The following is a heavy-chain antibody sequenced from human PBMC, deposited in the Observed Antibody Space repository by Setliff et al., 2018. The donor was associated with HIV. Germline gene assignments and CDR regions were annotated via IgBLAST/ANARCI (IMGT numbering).Heavy chain of an antibody. V-gene: IGHV4-4*07. CDR3: AGEHCSGGSCNGFDI. CDR1: GGSISSYY. J-gene: IGHJ3*02. D-gene: IGHD2-15*01. Sequence: SETLSLTCTVSGGSISSYYWSWIRQPAGKGLEWIGRIYTSGSTNYNPSLKSRVTMSVDTSKNQFSLKLGSVTAADTAMYYCAGEHCSGGSCNGFDIWGQGTMVTVSS. CDR2: IYTSGST.